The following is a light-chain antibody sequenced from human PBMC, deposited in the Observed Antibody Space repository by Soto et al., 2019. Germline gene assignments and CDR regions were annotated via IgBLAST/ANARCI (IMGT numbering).Light chain of an antibody. CDR3: SSYAGRDSWR. J-gene: IGLJ3*02. V-gene: IGLV2-8*01. Sequence: QSALTQPPSASGSPGQSVTISCTGTSTDVGEYNYVSWYQHHPGKAPKLLIYEVFRRPSGVPDRFSGSKSGNTASLTVSGLQAEDEADYYCSSYAGRDSWRFGGGTKLNVL. CDR1: STDVGEYNY. CDR2: EVF.